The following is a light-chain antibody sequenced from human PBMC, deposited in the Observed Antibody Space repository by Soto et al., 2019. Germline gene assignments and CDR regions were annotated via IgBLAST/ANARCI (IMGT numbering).Light chain of an antibody. CDR1: QPISSS. CDR3: QQRATWPYT. Sequence: ETVLTQSPATLSLSPGERATLSCRASQPISSSLAWYQKTPGQPPRLIIYKTSNRATGIPDRSSGGGSGTDFALSISSLEPEDFAVYYCQQRATWPYTFGQGTKLEI. J-gene: IGKJ2*01. V-gene: IGKV3-11*01. CDR2: KTS.